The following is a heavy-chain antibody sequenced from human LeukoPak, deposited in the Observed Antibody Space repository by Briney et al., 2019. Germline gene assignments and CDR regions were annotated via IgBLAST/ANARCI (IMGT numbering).Heavy chain of an antibody. D-gene: IGHD6-6*01. Sequence: PSETLSLTCTVSGGSISSYYWSWIRQLAGKGLEWIGRIHTSGSTDYNPSLKSRVTMSIDTSKNQFSLKVRSVTAADTAVYYCAREGSATARPFVSNDYWGQGTLVTVSS. CDR3: AREGSATARPFVSNDY. J-gene: IGHJ4*02. CDR1: GGSISSYY. CDR2: IHTSGST. V-gene: IGHV4-4*07.